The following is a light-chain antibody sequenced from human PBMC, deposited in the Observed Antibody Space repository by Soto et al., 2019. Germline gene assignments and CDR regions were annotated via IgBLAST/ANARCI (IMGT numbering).Light chain of an antibody. Sequence: DIVMTQSPLSLPVTPGEPASISCRSSQSLLHSNGYNYLDWYLQKPGQSPQLLIYLGSNRASGVPARFSGSGSGTDFTLKISRVEAEDVGVYYCMQALQTPLTCSGETKVEIK. V-gene: IGKV2-28*01. J-gene: IGKJ4*01. CDR3: MQALQTPLT. CDR1: QSLLHSNGYNY. CDR2: LGS.